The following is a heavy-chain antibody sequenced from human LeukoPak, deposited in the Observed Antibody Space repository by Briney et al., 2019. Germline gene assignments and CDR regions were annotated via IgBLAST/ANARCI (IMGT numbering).Heavy chain of an antibody. CDR2: IYYSGST. V-gene: IGHV4-34*01. Sequence: SETLSLTCAVYGGSFSGYYWGWIRQPPGKGLEWIGYIYYSGSTYYNPSLKSRVTISVDTSKNQFSLKLSSVTAADTAVYYCAKASWLSDAFDIWGQGTMVIVSS. D-gene: IGHD3-22*01. CDR3: AKASWLSDAFDI. CDR1: GGSFSGYY. J-gene: IGHJ3*02.